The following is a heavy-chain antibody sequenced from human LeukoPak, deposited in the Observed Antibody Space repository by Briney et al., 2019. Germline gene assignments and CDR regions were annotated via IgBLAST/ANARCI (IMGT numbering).Heavy chain of an antibody. J-gene: IGHJ5*02. CDR3: ASRGITGTTSYNYFDP. Sequence: PGGSLRLSCAASGFTFNIYGMHWVRQAPGKGLEWVAFIWFDGSNKYYADSVKGRFTISRDNSENTLYLQMNSLRAEDTAVYYCASRGITGTTSYNYFDPWGQGTLVTVSS. D-gene: IGHD1-20*01. V-gene: IGHV3-30*02. CDR2: IWFDGSNK. CDR1: GFTFNIYG.